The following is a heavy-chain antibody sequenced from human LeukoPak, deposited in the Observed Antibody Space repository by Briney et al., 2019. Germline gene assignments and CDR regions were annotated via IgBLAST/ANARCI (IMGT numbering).Heavy chain of an antibody. CDR2: IKRKTDGGTT. Sequence: GGSLRLSCTASGFTFNNAWMSWVRQAPGKGLEWVGRIKRKTDGGTTDYAAPVKGRFTISRDDSKSIAYLQMNSLKTEDTAVYYCTRDTQLWFDYWGPGTLVTVSS. V-gene: IGHV3-15*01. CDR3: TRDTQLWFDY. CDR1: GFTFNNAW. D-gene: IGHD5-18*01. J-gene: IGHJ4*02.